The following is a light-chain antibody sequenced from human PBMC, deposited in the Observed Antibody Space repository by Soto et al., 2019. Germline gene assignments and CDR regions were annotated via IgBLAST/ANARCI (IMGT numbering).Light chain of an antibody. J-gene: IGKJ2*01. V-gene: IGKV3-20*01. CDR3: QQYGSSPYT. CDR1: QSVSSSY. Sequence: EIVLTQSPGTLSLSPGERATLSCRASQSVSSSYLAWYQQKPGQAPRLLIFAASSRATGIPDRFSGSGSGTDFTRTISRLEPGDFAVYFCQQYGSSPYTFGQGTKLEIK. CDR2: AAS.